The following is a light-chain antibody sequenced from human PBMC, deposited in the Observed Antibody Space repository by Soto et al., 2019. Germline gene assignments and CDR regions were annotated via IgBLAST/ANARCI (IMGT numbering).Light chain of an antibody. CDR2: KDS. V-gene: IGLV3-25*03. J-gene: IGLJ1*01. CDR3: QSADSSGTYV. CDR1: ALPKQY. Sequence: YELTQQPSGSVSPGQTAMLTLSVDALPKQYAYWYQQKPGQAPVLVIYKDSERPSGIPERFSGSSSGTTVTLTISGVQVEDEADYYCQSADSSGTYVFGTGTKVTVL.